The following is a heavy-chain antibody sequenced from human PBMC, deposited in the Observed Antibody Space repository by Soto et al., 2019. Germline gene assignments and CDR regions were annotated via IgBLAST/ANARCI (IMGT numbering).Heavy chain of an antibody. CDR3: ARHSYAGYSYGLYWFDP. J-gene: IGHJ5*02. Sequence: SETLSLTGVVSGGSVTNTTYFWGWIRQPPGKGPEWIGSIYYSGTTYSNPSLKSRLTMSIDTSKNQFSLKLSSVTAADTAVYYCARHSYAGYSYGLYWFDPWGQGALVTVS. D-gene: IGHD5-18*01. CDR2: IYYSGTT. V-gene: IGHV4-39*01. CDR1: GGSVTNTTYF.